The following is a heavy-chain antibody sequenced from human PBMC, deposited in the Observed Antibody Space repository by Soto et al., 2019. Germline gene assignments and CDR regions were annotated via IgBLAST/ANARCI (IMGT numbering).Heavy chain of an antibody. V-gene: IGHV3-73*01. CDR2: IRSKANSYAA. D-gene: IGHD3-9*01. Sequence: EVQLVESGGGLVQPGGSLKLSCAASGFTFSGSAMHWVRQASGKGLEWVGRIRSKANSYAAAYAASVKGRFTISRDDSKNTAYLQMNSLKTEDTAVYYCTLHVLRYFDWLTGPPDPRFDPWGQGTLVTVSS. J-gene: IGHJ5*02. CDR1: GFTFSGSA. CDR3: TLHVLRYFDWLTGPPDPRFDP.